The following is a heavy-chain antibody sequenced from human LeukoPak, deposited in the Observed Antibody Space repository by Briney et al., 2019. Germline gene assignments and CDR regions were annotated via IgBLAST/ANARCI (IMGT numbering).Heavy chain of an antibody. Sequence: GGSLRLSCAASGFNFNHYIMHWVRQAPGKGLEWVSGISWNSGSIGYADSVKGRFTISRDNAKNSLYLQMNSLRAEDTAVYYCARDDTHYGSSGSFYDAFDIWGQGTMVTVSS. D-gene: IGHD3-22*01. CDR3: ARDDTHYGSSGSFYDAFDI. V-gene: IGHV3-9*01. J-gene: IGHJ3*02. CDR1: GFNFNHYI. CDR2: ISWNSGSI.